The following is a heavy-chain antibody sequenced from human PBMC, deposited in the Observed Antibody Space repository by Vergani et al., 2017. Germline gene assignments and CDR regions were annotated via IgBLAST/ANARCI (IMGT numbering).Heavy chain of an antibody. V-gene: IGHV3-23*01. Sequence: EVQLLESGGGLVQPGGSLRLSCAASGFTFSSYAMSWVRQAPGKGLEWVSAISGSGGSTYYADSVKGRFTISRDNSKDTLYLQMNSLRAEDTAVYYCAREGRYSSSWYFPHYYYYGMDVWGQGTTVTVSS. CDR1: GFTFSSYA. CDR3: AREGRYSSSWYFPHYYYYGMDV. CDR2: ISGSGGST. J-gene: IGHJ6*02. D-gene: IGHD6-13*01.